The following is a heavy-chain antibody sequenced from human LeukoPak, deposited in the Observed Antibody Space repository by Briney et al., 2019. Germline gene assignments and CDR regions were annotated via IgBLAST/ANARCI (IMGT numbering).Heavy chain of an antibody. Sequence: GGSLRLSCAASGFTFSSYGMHWVRQAPGKGLEWVAVISYDGSNKYYADSVKGRFTISRDNSKNTLYLQMNSLRAEDTAVYYCAKEYGYRSTRISYYYYGMDVWGQGTTVTVSS. D-gene: IGHD2-2*01. CDR1: GFTFSSYG. J-gene: IGHJ6*02. CDR2: ISYDGSNK. V-gene: IGHV3-30*18. CDR3: AKEYGYRSTRISYYYYGMDV.